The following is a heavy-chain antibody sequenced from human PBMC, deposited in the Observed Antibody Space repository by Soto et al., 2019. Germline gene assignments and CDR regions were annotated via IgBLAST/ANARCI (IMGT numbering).Heavy chain of an antibody. J-gene: IGHJ6*02. CDR2: ISYDASDK. V-gene: IGHV3-30*18. D-gene: IGHD5-18*01. CDR1: AFTFSSYR. CDR3: VKERYGQLWLEDYGMDV. Sequence: QVQLVESGGGVVQPGRSLRLSCAASAFTFSSYRIHWVRQAPGKGLDWVPVISYDASDKYYADSVKGRFTISRDNSKNTLYLQMNSLRAEDTAVYYCVKERYGQLWLEDYGMDVWGQGTTVTVSS.